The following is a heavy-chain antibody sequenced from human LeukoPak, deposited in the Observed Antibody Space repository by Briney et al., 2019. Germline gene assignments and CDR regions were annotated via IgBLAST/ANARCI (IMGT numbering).Heavy chain of an antibody. V-gene: IGHV4-59*01. CDR2: VYYSGST. CDR1: GGSISSYY. CDR3: ARDYGPGIAAAGTAGGYYYYGMDV. Sequence: SETLSLTCTVSGGSISSYYWSWIRQPPGKGLEWIGYVYYSGSTNYNPSLKSRVTISVDTSKNQFSLKLSSVTAADTAVYYCARDYGPGIAAAGTAGGYYYYGMDVWGQGTTVTVSS. J-gene: IGHJ6*02. D-gene: IGHD6-13*01.